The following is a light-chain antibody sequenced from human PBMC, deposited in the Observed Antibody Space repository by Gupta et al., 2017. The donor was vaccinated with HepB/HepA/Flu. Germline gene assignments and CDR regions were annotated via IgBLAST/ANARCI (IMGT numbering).Light chain of an antibody. Sequence: QSVLTQPPSASGTPGQRVTISCSGSSSNIGSNTVNWYQQLPGTAPNLLNYSNNQRPSGVPDRFSGSKAGTSAAVAISGLQSEEEADYDCEAWDDSLNGYVFGTGTKVTVL. CDR1: SSNIGSNT. CDR2: SNN. J-gene: IGLJ1*01. V-gene: IGLV1-44*01. CDR3: EAWDDSLNGYV.